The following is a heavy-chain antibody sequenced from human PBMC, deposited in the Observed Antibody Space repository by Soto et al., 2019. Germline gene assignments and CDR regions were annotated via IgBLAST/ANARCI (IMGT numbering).Heavy chain of an antibody. J-gene: IGHJ4*02. CDR1: GGTFSSYA. Sequence: SVKVSCKASGGTFSSYAISWVRQAPGQGLEWMGGIIPILGTANYAQKFQGRVTITADESTSTAYMELSSLRSEDTAVYYCARASNLYYDSSGYYYLYYFDYWGQGTLVTVSS. D-gene: IGHD3-22*01. CDR3: ARASNLYYDSSGYYYLYYFDY. V-gene: IGHV1-69*13. CDR2: IIPILGTA.